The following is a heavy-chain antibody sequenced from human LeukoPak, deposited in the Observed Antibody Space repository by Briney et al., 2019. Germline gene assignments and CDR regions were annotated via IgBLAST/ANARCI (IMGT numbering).Heavy chain of an antibody. J-gene: IGHJ6*03. Sequence: PSETLSLTCTVSGGSISSGNYFWGWIRQPPGKGLEWIGSVYYSGSAYYNPSLKSRVTISVDTSKNQFSLKLTSVTAADTAVYYCASVRRGFGESSKYYSYYYMDVWGNGTTVTISS. V-gene: IGHV4-39*07. CDR2: VYYSGSA. D-gene: IGHD3-10*01. CDR3: ASVRRGFGESSKYYSYYYMDV. CDR1: GGSISSGNYF.